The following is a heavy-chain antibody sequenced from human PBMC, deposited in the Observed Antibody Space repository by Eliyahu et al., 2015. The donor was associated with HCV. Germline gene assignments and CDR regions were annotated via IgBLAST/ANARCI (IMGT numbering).Heavy chain of an antibody. Sequence: VQLVESGGGVIQPGGSLRLSXAVSGFNVKDNYMNWVRQAPGKGLEWVSLLQNGGDTYYADSVKGRFTISRDNSRNTLYLQMNNLRIDDTAVYYCARDSGLPFDFWGQGALVIASS. CDR1: GFNVKDNY. V-gene: IGHV3-53*01. CDR2: LQNGGDT. J-gene: IGHJ4*02. D-gene: IGHD3-10*01. CDR3: ARDSGLPFDF.